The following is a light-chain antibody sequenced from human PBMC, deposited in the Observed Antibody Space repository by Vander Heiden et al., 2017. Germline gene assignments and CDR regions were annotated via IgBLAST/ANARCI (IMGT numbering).Light chain of an antibody. CDR2: DVS. Sequence: QSALPQPVSASGSPGQSITIPCTGTSSDVVGYNHVSSYQLHPAKATKLMLYDVSNRPSGISNRFSGSKSGNTASLTISVLQAEDEADYYCSSDTTSGTLVFATGTKVTVL. CDR3: SSDTTSGTLV. J-gene: IGLJ1*01. V-gene: IGLV2-14*03. CDR1: SSDVVGYNH.